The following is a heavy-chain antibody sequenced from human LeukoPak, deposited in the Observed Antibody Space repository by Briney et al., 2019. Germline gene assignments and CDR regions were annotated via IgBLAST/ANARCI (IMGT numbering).Heavy chain of an antibody. Sequence: ASVKVSCKASGYSLDRFGISWVRQAPGQGLEWLGRINPYNGKTIFGEKFQGRVTMTTDTSTSTVYMELTRLRSDDTAVYFCARDTPQHLKRFDSWGQGTLVTVSS. CDR3: ARDTPQHLKRFDS. CDR2: INPYNGKT. J-gene: IGHJ4*02. CDR1: GYSLDRFG. V-gene: IGHV1-18*01.